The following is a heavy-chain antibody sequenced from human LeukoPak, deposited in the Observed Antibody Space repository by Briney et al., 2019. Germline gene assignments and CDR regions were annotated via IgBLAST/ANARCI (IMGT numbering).Heavy chain of an antibody. CDR1: GGSFSGYY. CDR3: AREIIYYDSSGPKGGFDY. Sequence: SETLSLTCAVYGGSFSGYYRSWIRQPPGKGLEWIGEINHSGSTNYNPSLKSRVTISVDTSKNQFSLKLSAVTAADTAVYYCAREIIYYDSSGPKGGFDYWGQGTLVTVSS. J-gene: IGHJ4*02. D-gene: IGHD3-22*01. V-gene: IGHV4-34*01. CDR2: INHSGST.